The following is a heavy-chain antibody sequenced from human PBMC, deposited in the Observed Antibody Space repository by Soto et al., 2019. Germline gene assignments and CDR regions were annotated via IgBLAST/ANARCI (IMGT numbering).Heavy chain of an antibody. Sequence: PSETLSLTCAVYGGSFSCYYWSWIRQPPGKGLEWIGEINHSGSTNYNPSLKSRVTISVDTSKNQFSLKLSSVTAADTAVYYCAILHNRAGIDYWGQGTLVTVSS. J-gene: IGHJ4*02. CDR2: INHSGST. V-gene: IGHV4-34*01. CDR1: GGSFSCYY. D-gene: IGHD6-13*01. CDR3: AILHNRAGIDY.